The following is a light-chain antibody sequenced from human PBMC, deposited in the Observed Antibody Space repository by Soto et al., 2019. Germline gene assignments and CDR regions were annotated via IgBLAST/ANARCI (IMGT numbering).Light chain of an antibody. Sequence: QSVLTQPPSVSGAPGQRVTISCTGSSSNIGAGYDVHWYQQLPGTAPKLLIYVNINRPSGVPDRFSGSKSGTSASLAITGLQAEDEADYYCQSSDSSLSVVFGGGTKLTVL. CDR3: QSSDSSLSVV. CDR1: SSNIGAGYD. V-gene: IGLV1-40*01. J-gene: IGLJ2*01. CDR2: VNI.